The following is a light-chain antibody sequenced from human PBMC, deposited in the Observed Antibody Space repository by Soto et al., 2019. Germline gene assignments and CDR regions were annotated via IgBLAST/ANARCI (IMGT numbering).Light chain of an antibody. V-gene: IGKV1-12*01. J-gene: IGKJ4*01. CDR2: SAS. CDR1: QPISSW. Sequence: IQVTQSPSSVSASVGDRVTITCRASQPISSWLAWYQQKPGQPPNLLIYSASTLRSGVPSRFSGSESGTLFTLTITNLQPEDFATYYCQQASSLPLTLGGGTKVDIK. CDR3: QQASSLPLT.